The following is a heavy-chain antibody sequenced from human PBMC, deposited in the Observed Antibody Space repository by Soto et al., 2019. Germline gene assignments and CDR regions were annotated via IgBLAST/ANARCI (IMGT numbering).Heavy chain of an antibody. D-gene: IGHD3-9*01. Sequence: VQLVESGGGLVQPGGSLRLSCAASGFTFSSYWMHWVRQAPGKGLVWVSRINSDGSSTSYADSVKGRFTISRDNAKNTLYLQMNSLRAEDTAVYYCAREGPYYDILTGYDYWGQGTLVTVSS. CDR3: AREGPYYDILTGYDY. V-gene: IGHV3-74*01. CDR2: INSDGSST. J-gene: IGHJ4*02. CDR1: GFTFSSYW.